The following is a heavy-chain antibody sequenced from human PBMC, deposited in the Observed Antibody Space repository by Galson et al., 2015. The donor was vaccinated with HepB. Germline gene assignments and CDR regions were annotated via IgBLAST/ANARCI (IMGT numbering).Heavy chain of an antibody. D-gene: IGHD6-6*01. CDR3: AKDAKVRIASRPVQAGYFDY. J-gene: IGHJ4*03. Sequence: SLRLSCAASGFTFNKYAMNWLRQAPGKGLQWVSVISAGGTLTYYSDSVKGRFTISRDNSKNTLFLQMNSLTAEDTAIYYCAKDAKVRIASRPVQAGYFDYWGQGILVTVSS. V-gene: IGHV3-23*01. CDR1: GFTFNKYA. CDR2: ISAGGTLT.